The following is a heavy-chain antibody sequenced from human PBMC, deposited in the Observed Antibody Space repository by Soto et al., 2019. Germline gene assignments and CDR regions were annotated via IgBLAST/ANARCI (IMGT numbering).Heavy chain of an antibody. J-gene: IGHJ4*02. D-gene: IGHD2-15*01. V-gene: IGHV3-21*06. CDR1: GFTFSTCT. Sequence: EVQLVESGGGLVKPGGSLRLSCAVSGFTFSTCTMNWVRQAPGKGLEWVSCIGSGGSPYYADSVKGRFTISRDNAKNSLYLQMNSLRAEDTAVYYCAREVQPVVRREYDYWGQGTLVTVSS. CDR3: AREVQPVVRREYDY. CDR2: IGSGGSP.